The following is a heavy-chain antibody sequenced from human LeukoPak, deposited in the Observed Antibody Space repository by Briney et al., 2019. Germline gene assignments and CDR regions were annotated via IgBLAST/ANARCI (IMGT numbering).Heavy chain of an antibody. Sequence: PSETLSLTCTVSGGSISTYYWTWIRQPAGKGLEWIGHIYISGTTNYSPSLKSQVTMSVDTSKNQFSLKLSSVTAADTAVYYCARERTSCTNGVCRTPRWFDPWGQGILVTVSS. V-gene: IGHV4-4*07. CDR3: ARERTSCTNGVCRTPRWFDP. CDR2: IYISGTT. D-gene: IGHD2-8*01. J-gene: IGHJ5*02. CDR1: GGSISTYY.